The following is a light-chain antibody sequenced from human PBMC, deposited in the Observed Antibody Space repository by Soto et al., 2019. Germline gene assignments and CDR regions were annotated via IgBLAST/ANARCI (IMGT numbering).Light chain of an antibody. CDR3: HQSYSTPI. CDR1: QSISSY. CDR2: AAS. Sequence: DIQMTQSPSSLSASVGDRVTITCRASQSISSYLNWYQQKPGKAPKLLIYAASSLQSGVPTRFSGSGSGTDFTLTISSLPPEDFATYYCHQSYSTPIFGPGTKVDIK. J-gene: IGKJ3*01. V-gene: IGKV1-39*01.